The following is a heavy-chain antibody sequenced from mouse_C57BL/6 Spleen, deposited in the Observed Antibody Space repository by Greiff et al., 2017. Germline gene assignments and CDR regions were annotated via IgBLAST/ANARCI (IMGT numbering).Heavy chain of an antibody. CDR2: INPSTGGT. J-gene: IGHJ4*01. CDR1: GYSFTGYY. Sequence: VQLQQSGPELVKPGASVKISCKASGYSFTGYYMNWVKQSPEKSLEWIGEINPSTGGTTYNQKFKAKATLTVDKSSSTAYMQLKSLTSDDSAVYYCARRGAMDYWGQGTSVTVSS. CDR3: ARRGAMDY. V-gene: IGHV1-42*01.